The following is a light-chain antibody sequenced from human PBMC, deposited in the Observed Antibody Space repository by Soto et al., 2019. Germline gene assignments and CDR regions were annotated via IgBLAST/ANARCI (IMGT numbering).Light chain of an antibody. Sequence: EVVMTQSPATLSVSPGESATLSCRASQSISSNKLAWYQQKPGQAPRLLMYGVSNRFSGVPDRFSGSGSGTDYTLKISRVEADDVGVYYCMQGIQLPNTFGQGTRLEIK. J-gene: IGKJ5*01. CDR1: QSISSN. CDR2: GVS. V-gene: IGKV3-15*01. CDR3: MQGIQLPNT.